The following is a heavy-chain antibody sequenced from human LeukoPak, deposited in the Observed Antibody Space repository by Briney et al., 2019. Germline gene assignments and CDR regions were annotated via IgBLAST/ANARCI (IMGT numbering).Heavy chain of an antibody. V-gene: IGHV3-74*01. Sequence: GGSLRLSCAVSGFTFRKYWMHWVRQVPGKGLVWVSGINGDGSSAAYADSVKGRITMSRDNAKSTLYLQMNSLRVDDTAVYYCARLMGITLPDFDHWGQGTLVTVSS. D-gene: IGHD2/OR15-2a*01. CDR2: INGDGSSA. CDR3: ARLMGITLPDFDH. J-gene: IGHJ4*02. CDR1: GFTFRKYW.